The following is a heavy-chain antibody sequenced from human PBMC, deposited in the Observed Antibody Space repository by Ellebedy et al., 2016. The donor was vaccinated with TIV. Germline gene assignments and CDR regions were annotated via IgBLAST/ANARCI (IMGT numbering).Heavy chain of an antibody. Sequence: SETLSLXXTVSGGSISSGSYYCSWIRQPAGKGLEWTGRIYPSGSTNYNPSLKSRVTMSVDTSKNQFSLKLSSVTVADTAVYYCARMGTYTASDVWGQGTMVTVSS. CDR3: ARMGTYTASDV. V-gene: IGHV4-61*02. D-gene: IGHD1-1*01. J-gene: IGHJ3*01. CDR2: IYPSGST. CDR1: GGSISSGSYY.